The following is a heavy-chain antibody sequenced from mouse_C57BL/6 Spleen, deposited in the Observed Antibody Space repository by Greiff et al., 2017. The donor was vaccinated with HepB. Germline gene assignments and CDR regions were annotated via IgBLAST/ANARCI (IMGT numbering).Heavy chain of an antibody. D-gene: IGHD1-1*01. CDR2: ISDGGSYT. CDR1: GFTFSSYA. V-gene: IGHV5-4*03. Sequence: DVMLVESGGGLVKPGGSLKLSCAASGFTFSSYAMSWVRQTPEKRLEWVATISDGGSYTYYPDNVKGRFTISRDNAKNNLYLQMSHLKSEDTAMYYCARGSSSSWFAYWGQGTLVTVSA. J-gene: IGHJ3*01. CDR3: ARGSSSSWFAY.